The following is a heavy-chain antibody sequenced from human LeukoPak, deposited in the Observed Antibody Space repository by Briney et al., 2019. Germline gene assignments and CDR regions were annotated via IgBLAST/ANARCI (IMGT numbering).Heavy chain of an antibody. V-gene: IGHV1-69*01. Sequence: SVKVSFKASGGTFSSYAISWVRQAPGQGLEWMGGIIPIFGTANYAQKFQGRVTITADESTSTAYMELSSLRSEDTAVYYCARESGGYCSGGSCYGPRYYYYYMDVWGKGTTVTISS. J-gene: IGHJ6*03. D-gene: IGHD2-15*01. CDR1: GGTFSSYA. CDR3: ARESGGYCSGGSCYGPRYYYYYMDV. CDR2: IIPIFGTA.